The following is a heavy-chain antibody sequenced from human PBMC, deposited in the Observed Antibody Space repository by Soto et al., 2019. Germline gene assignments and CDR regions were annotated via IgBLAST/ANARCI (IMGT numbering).Heavy chain of an antibody. Sequence: LGESLKISCKGSGYSFTSYWIGWVRQMPGKGLEWMGIIYPGDSDTRYSPSFQGQVTISADKSISTAYLQWSSLKASDTAMYYCARHPLSSDGGSDAFDIWGQGTMVTVSS. CDR3: ARHPLSSDGGSDAFDI. D-gene: IGHD6-25*01. V-gene: IGHV5-51*01. CDR1: GYSFTSYW. J-gene: IGHJ3*02. CDR2: IYPGDSDT.